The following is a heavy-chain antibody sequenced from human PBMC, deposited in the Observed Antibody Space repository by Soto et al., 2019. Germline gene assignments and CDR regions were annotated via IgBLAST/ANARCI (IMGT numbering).Heavy chain of an antibody. CDR3: ARGRYGSGSYRLHYYYGLDV. CDR2: INHSGST. J-gene: IGHJ6*02. D-gene: IGHD3-10*01. CDR1: GGSFSGYF. Sequence: SETLSLTCGVYGGSFSGYFCTWIRQPPGKGLEWIGEINHSGSTNYNPSLKSRLTTSVDTSKNQFSLKLRSVTAADTAVYYCARGRYGSGSYRLHYYYGLDVWRQGTTVPVSS. V-gene: IGHV4-34*01.